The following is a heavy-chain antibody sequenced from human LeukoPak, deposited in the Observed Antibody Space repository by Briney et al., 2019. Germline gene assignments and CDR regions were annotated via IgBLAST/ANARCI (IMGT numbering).Heavy chain of an antibody. CDR2: ISAYNGNT. CDR3: ARAQGSSWPHYYYGMDV. V-gene: IGHV1-18*01. CDR1: GYTFTSYG. D-gene: IGHD6-13*01. Sequence: ASVKVSCTASGYTFTSYGISWVRQAPGQGLEWMGWISAYNGNTNYAQKLQGRVTMTTDTSTSTAYMELRSLRSDDTAVYYCARAQGSSWPHYYYGMDVWGQGTTVTVSS. J-gene: IGHJ6*02.